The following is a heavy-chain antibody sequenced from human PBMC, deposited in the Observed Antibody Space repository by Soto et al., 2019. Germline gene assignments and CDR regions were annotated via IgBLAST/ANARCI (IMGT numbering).Heavy chain of an antibody. Sequence: GPTLVNPTQTLTLTCTFSGFSLSSSEMCVSWIRQPPGKALEWLAFIDGDDDKFYSTSLKTRLTISKDTSEKQVVLTMTNMDPVDTATYFFARIQALPLTGYQFDYWGQGTRVTVSS. CDR2: IDGDDDK. CDR1: GFSLSSSEMC. D-gene: IGHD3-9*01. J-gene: IGHJ4*02. CDR3: ARIQALPLTGYQFDY. V-gene: IGHV2-70*01.